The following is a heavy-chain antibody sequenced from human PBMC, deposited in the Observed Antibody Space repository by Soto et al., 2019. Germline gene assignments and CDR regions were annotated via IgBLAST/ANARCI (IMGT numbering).Heavy chain of an antibody. J-gene: IGHJ6*02. CDR2: IYSGGST. CDR1: GFTVISNY. D-gene: IGHD6-13*01. CDR3: ARVIASGTYYYGMDV. Sequence: EVQRVETGGGLIQPGGSLRLSCAASGFTVISNYMSWVRQSPGKGLEWVSVIYSGGSTYYADAMTGRFTSSRDNSKNTLYRQMNSLRAEDKSVYYCARVIASGTYYYGMDVWGQGTTVTVSS. V-gene: IGHV3-53*02.